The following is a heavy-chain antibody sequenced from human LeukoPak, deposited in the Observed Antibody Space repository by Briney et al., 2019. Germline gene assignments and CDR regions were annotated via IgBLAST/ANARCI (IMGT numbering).Heavy chain of an antibody. D-gene: IGHD4-17*01. J-gene: IGHJ4*02. V-gene: IGHV1-18*01. CDR3: ARDLRADDYGDYVFDY. Sequence: ASVKVSCKASGYTFTSYGISWVRQAPGQGLEWMGWISAYNGNTNYAQKPQGRVTMTTDTSTRTAYMELRSLRSDDTAVYYCARDLRADDYGDYVFDYWGQGTLVAVSS. CDR1: GYTFTSYG. CDR2: ISAYNGNT.